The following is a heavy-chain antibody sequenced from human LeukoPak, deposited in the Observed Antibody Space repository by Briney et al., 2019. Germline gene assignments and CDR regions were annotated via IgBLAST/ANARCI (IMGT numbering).Heavy chain of an antibody. CDR2: INHSGST. D-gene: IGHD2/OR15-2a*01. CDR3: ARGILLSLFADY. CDR1: GGSFSGYY. V-gene: IGHV4-34*01. Sequence: KTSETLSLTCAVYGGSFSGYYWSWIRQPPGKGLEWIGEINHSGSTNYNPSLKSRVTISVGTSKNQFSLKLSSVTAADTAVYYCARGILLSLFADYWGQGALVTVSS. J-gene: IGHJ4*02.